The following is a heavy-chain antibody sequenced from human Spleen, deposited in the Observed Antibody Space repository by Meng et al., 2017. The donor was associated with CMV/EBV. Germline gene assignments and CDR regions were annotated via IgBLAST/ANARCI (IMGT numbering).Heavy chain of an antibody. CDR3: AKSYFGSGSYYNCPGYFDY. J-gene: IGHJ4*02. CDR2: INWNSDKI. V-gene: IGHV3-9*01. D-gene: IGHD3-10*01. Sequence: SLKISCVASGFTLDDYAMHWVRQAPGKALEWVSGINWNSDKIGYADSVKGRFTISRDNSKSSLYLQMNSLTAEDTAVYYCAKSYFGSGSYYNCPGYFDYWGQGILVTVSS. CDR1: GFTLDDYA.